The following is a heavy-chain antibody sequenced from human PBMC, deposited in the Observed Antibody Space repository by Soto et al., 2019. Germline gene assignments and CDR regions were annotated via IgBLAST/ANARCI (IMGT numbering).Heavy chain of an antibody. CDR1: GFTFSDYA. CDR2: ISATGATT. Sequence: GGSLRLSCVASGFTFSDYAMTWVRQAPGKVLEWAPVISATGATTYYAGSVRGRFTISRGNSKSTLNLQMNDLRVEDTAVIYCAKGRKSTEKDIAVMLAAASSIQHWGQGTLVTVSS. CDR3: AKGRKSTEKDIAVMLAAASSIQH. J-gene: IGHJ1*01. D-gene: IGHD2-15*01. V-gene: IGHV3-23*01.